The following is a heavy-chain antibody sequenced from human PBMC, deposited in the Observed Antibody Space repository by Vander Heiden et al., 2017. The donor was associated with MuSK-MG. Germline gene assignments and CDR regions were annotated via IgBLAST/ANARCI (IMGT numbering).Heavy chain of an antibody. V-gene: IGHV4-39*01. D-gene: IGHD4-17*01. CDR2: IFYGGST. J-gene: IGHJ3*02. CDR3: ARHVGLRNGFDI. CDR1: GGSISGDDSY. Sequence: QLQLQESGPGLVKPSETLSLTCTVPGGSISGDDSYWGWIRQPPGKGLEWIGSIFYGGSTYYNPSLKSRVTISVDTSKNQFSLKLSSVTAADTAVYYCARHVGLRNGFDIWGQGTMVTVSS.